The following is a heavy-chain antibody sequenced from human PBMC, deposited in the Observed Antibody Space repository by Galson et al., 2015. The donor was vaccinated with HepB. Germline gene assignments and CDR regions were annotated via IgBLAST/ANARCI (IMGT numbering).Heavy chain of an antibody. CDR2: ISGSGGST. CDR1: GFTFSSYA. CDR3: AKETIKDPDSSGWAMIFSWPGYFDY. D-gene: IGHD6-19*01. J-gene: IGHJ4*02. V-gene: IGHV3-23*01. Sequence: SLRLSCAASGFTFSSYAMSWVRQAPGKGLEWVSAISGSGGSTYYADSVKGRFTISRDNSKNTLYLQMNSLRAEDTAVYYCAKETIKDPDSSGWAMIFSWPGYFDYWGQGTLVTVSS.